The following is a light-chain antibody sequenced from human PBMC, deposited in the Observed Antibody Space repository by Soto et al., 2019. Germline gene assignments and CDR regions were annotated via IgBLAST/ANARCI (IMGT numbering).Light chain of an antibody. CDR3: QSYDDSLSVHYV. CDR2: GNT. Sequence: QSVLTQPTSVSGAPGQRVTISCTGSSSNIGSTYDVQWYQQLPGTAPKLLIHGNTNRPSGVPDRFSGSKSGTSASLAITGLQADDEADYYCQSYDDSLSVHYVFGTGTKLT. J-gene: IGLJ1*01. CDR1: SSNIGSTYD. V-gene: IGLV1-40*01.